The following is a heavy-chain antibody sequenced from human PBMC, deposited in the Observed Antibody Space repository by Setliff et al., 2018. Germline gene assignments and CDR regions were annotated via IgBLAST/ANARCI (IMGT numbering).Heavy chain of an antibody. CDR3: ARDHVYGSQYYYYYYGMDV. CDR2: INSDGSST. D-gene: IGHD3-10*01. J-gene: IGHJ6*02. V-gene: IGHV3-74*01. CDR1: GFIFSGYW. Sequence: PGGSLRLSCAASGFIFSGYWMHWVRQAPGKGLVWVSRINSDGSSTSYADSVKGRFTISRDNSKNSLYLQMNSLRAEDTAVYYCARDHVYGSQYYYYYYGMDVWGQGTTVTVSS.